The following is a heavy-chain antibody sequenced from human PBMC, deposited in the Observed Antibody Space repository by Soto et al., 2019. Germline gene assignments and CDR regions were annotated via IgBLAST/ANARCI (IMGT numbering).Heavy chain of an antibody. CDR3: ARDREYCSSTRCYWNFDF. CDR1: GGSVSSEGYY. D-gene: IGHD2-2*01. J-gene: IGHJ4*02. CDR2: IYHSGST. V-gene: IGHV4-61*08. Sequence: PSETLSLTCAVSGGSVSSEGYYWSWIRQPPGKGLEWIGYIYHSGSTNYNPSLESRVTLSVDTSKNQFSLKLSSVTAADTALYYCARDREYCSSTRCYWNFDFWGQGILVTVSS.